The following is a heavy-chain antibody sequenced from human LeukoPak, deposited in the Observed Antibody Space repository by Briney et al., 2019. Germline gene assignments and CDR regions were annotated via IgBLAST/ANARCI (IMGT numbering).Heavy chain of an antibody. Sequence: GGSLRLSCAASGFTFRSYAMSWVRQAPGKGLEWVSAISGSGGSTYYADSVKGRFTISRDNSKNTLYLQMNSLRAEDTAFYCCAKDRVYSSSWYFSDYWGQGTLVTVSS. CDR1: GFTFRSYA. V-gene: IGHV3-23*01. CDR2: ISGSGGST. CDR3: AKDRVYSSSWYFSDY. D-gene: IGHD6-13*01. J-gene: IGHJ4*02.